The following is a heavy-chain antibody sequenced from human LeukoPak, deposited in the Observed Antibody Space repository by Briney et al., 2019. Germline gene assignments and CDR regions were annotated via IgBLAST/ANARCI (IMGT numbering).Heavy chain of an antibody. D-gene: IGHD1-1*01. Sequence: ASVRVSCKASGGNFSSYAISCVRQAPGQGLEWMGTIVPILGSVTYAQNFKGRVRITADESKTTAYMELNSLRSEDTAVYYCARDVKLDRRFATPLDYWGQGTLVTVST. CDR1: GGNFSSYA. CDR3: ARDVKLDRRFATPLDY. CDR2: IVPILGSV. V-gene: IGHV1-69*11. J-gene: IGHJ4*02.